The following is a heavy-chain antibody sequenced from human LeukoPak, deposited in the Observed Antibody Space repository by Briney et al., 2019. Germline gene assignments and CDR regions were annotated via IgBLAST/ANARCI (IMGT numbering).Heavy chain of an antibody. CDR3: ARSGTYYRTFDF. J-gene: IGHJ4*02. CDR2: IYYSGST. V-gene: IGHV4-39*01. CDR1: GGSISSDSYY. D-gene: IGHD1-26*01. Sequence: PSETLSLTCTVSGGSISSDSYYWNWIRQPPGKGLEWIGSIYYSGSTYYHPSLKSRVTVSVDTSKNQFSLKLSSVTATDTAVYYCARSGTYYRTFDFWGQGTLVTVSS.